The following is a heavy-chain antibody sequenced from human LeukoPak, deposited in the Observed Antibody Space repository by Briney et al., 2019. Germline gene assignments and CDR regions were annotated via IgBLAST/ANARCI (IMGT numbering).Heavy chain of an antibody. V-gene: IGHV4-4*07. CDR1: GGSISSYY. CDR2: IYTTGST. CDR3: ARGLGDYYDTSGYEYYFDY. J-gene: IGHJ4*02. D-gene: IGHD3-22*01. Sequence: PSETLSLTCTVSGGSISSYYWSWIRQPAGKGLEWIGRIYTTGSTNYNPSLKSRVTMSLDTSKNQFSLKLSSVTAADTAVYYCARGLGDYYDTSGYEYYFDYWGQGTLVTVSS.